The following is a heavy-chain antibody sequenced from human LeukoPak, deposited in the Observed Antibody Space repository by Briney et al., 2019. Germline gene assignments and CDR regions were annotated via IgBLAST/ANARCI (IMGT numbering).Heavy chain of an antibody. CDR1: GFTFSSYA. D-gene: IGHD3-9*01. Sequence: GGSLRLSCAASGFTFSSYAMSWVRQAPGKGLEWVSAISGSGGSTYYADSVKGRFTISRDNSKNTAYLQMNSLKTEDTAVYYCTRLHDILTGYYDYWGQGTLVTVSS. J-gene: IGHJ4*02. CDR3: TRLHDILTGYYDY. V-gene: IGHV3-23*01. CDR2: ISGSGGST.